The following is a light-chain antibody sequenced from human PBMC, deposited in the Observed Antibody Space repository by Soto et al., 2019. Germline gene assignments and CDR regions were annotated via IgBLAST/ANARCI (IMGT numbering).Light chain of an antibody. CDR1: QSIANY. CDR2: AAS. Sequence: DIQMTQSPSSLSASVGDRVTITCRASQSIANYLNWYQQKPGKAPKFLIYAASSLQSGLPSRFSGRGSGTDFTLTISSLQPEDFATYYCQQSYSIPYTFGQGTNLEIQ. J-gene: IGKJ2*01. V-gene: IGKV1-39*01. CDR3: QQSYSIPYT.